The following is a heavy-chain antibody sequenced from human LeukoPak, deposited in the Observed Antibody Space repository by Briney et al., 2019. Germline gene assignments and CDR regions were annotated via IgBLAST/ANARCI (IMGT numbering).Heavy chain of an antibody. CDR3: ARGDRGTGQHFDY. D-gene: IGHD1-1*01. Sequence: GGSLRLSCAASGFTVSNNYMTWVRQAPGKGLEWVSISFAGVGTYYADSVRGRFTISRDNSKNTLYLQMNSLEAEDAAVYYCARGDRGTGQHFDYWGQGTLVTVS. CDR1: GFTVSNNY. CDR2: SFAGVGT. V-gene: IGHV3-53*01. J-gene: IGHJ4*02.